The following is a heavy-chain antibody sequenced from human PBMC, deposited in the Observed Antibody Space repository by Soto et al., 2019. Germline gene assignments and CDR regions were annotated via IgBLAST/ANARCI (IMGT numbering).Heavy chain of an antibody. CDR2: IKQDGSEE. V-gene: IGHV3-7*04. D-gene: IGHD3-10*01. CDR1: GFTFSTYW. CDR3: ARTHGAYYAWDY. Sequence: EVQLVESWGGLVQPGGSLRLSCAASGFTFSTYWMSWVRQAPGKGLEWVANIKQDGSEEYYVDSVKGRFTISRDNAKNSLYLQMNSLRGEDTAVYYCARTHGAYYAWDYWGQGTLVTVSS. J-gene: IGHJ4*02.